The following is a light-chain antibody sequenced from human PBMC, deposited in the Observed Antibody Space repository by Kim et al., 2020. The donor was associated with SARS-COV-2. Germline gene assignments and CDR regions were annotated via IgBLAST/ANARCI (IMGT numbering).Light chain of an antibody. CDR1: QDMSTW. J-gene: IGKJ4*01. Sequence: SASVGDRVTINCRASQDMSTWLAGYQQKPGKAPKLLISAASSWQRGVPSRFSGSGSGTDFTLAISSVQPGDFATYYCQQATSYPLTFGGGTKLEIK. CDR2: AAS. V-gene: IGKV1D-12*01. CDR3: QQATSYPLT.